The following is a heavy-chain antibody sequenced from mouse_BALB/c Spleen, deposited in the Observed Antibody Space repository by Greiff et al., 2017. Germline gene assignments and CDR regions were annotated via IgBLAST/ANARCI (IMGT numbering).Heavy chain of an antibody. CDR2: IYPGDGDT. J-gene: IGHJ4*01. CDR3: ARSMIGAMDY. V-gene: IGHV1-80*01. D-gene: IGHD2-3*01. Sequence: QVHVKQSGAELVRPGSSVKISCKASGYAFSSYWMNWVKQRPGQGLEWIGQIYPGDGDTNYNGKFKGKATLTADKSSSTAYMQLSSLTSEDSAVYFCARSMIGAMDYWGQGTSVTVSS. CDR1: GYAFSSYW.